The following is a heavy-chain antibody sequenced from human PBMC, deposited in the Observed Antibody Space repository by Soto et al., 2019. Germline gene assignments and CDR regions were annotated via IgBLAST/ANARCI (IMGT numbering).Heavy chain of an antibody. CDR1: GYTFTDYG. J-gene: IGHJ4*02. CDR2: ITAFNGNT. D-gene: IGHD3-3*01. Sequence: QVHLVQSGAEVEKPGASVKVSCKASGYTFTDYGISWVRQAPGQGLQWMGWITAFNGNTKYAQQFQGRVTMTTDTSTSTAYMELRSLESDDTAVYYCARISQRDFWSGYDYFFDYWGQGTLVTVSS. CDR3: ARISQRDFWSGYDYFFDY. V-gene: IGHV1-18*01.